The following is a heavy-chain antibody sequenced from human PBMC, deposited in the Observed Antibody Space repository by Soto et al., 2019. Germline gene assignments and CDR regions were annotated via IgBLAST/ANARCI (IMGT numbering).Heavy chain of an antibody. CDR2: IYYSGST. V-gene: IGHV4-39*01. D-gene: IGHD3-10*01. CDR3: ARHGAEYGSGGDRGWFDP. CDR1: GGSISSSSYY. J-gene: IGHJ5*02. Sequence: SETLSLTCTVSGGSISSSSYYWGWIRQPPGKGLEWIGSIYYSGSTYYNPSLKSRVTISVDTSKNQFSLKLSSVTAADTAVYYCARHGAEYGSGGDRGWFDPWGQGTLVTVSS.